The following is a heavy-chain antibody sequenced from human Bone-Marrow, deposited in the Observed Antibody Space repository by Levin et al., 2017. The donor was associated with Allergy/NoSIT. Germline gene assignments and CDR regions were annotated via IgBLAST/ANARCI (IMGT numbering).Heavy chain of an antibody. V-gene: IGHV3-21*01. J-gene: IGHJ4*02. CDR3: ARGWSYSSGWYYFDY. CDR1: GFTFSSYT. CDR2: ISGASTYI. D-gene: IGHD6-19*01. Sequence: GGSLRLSCATSGFTFSSYTMNWVRQAPGKGLEWVSSISGASTYIYDADSVKGRFTISRDNAKNSLYLQMNSLRAEDTAVYFCARGWSYSSGWYYFDYWGQGTPVTVSS.